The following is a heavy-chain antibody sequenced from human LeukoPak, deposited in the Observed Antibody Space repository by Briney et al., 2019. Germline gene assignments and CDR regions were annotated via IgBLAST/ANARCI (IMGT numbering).Heavy chain of an antibody. CDR2: ISGSGTST. Sequence: GGSLRLSCAASGFTFSSYAMSWVRQAPGKGLEWVSAISGSGTSTYYADSAKGRFTISRDNSKNTRYLQMNSLRAEDTAVYYCANAPPTPLYYNYYMDVWGKGTTVTVSS. J-gene: IGHJ6*03. CDR1: GFTFSSYA. V-gene: IGHV3-23*01. CDR3: ANAPPTPLYYNYYMDV.